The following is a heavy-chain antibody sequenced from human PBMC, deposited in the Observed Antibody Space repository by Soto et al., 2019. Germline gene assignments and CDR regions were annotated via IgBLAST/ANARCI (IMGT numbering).Heavy chain of an antibody. V-gene: IGHV3-9*01. Sequence: AGGALRVSCAASGFTFDDYAMHWVRQAPGKGLEWVSGISWNSGSIGYADSVKGRFTISRDNAKNSLYLQMNSLRAEDTALYYCAKASGALPERYYFDYWGQGTLVTVSS. D-gene: IGHD1-26*01. J-gene: IGHJ4*02. CDR1: GFTFDDYA. CDR2: ISWNSGSI. CDR3: AKASGALPERYYFDY.